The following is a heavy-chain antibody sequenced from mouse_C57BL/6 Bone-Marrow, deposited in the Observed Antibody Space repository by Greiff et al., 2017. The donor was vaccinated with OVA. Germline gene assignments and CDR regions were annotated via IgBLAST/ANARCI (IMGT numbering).Heavy chain of an antibody. CDR3: AREGWPRGFAY. CDR1: GYTFTSYW. J-gene: IGHJ3*01. D-gene: IGHD2-3*01. CDR2: INPSSGYT. V-gene: IGHV1-7*01. Sequence: VQLQQSGAELAKPGASVKLSCKASGYTFTSYWMHWVKQRPGQGLEWIGYINPSSGYTKYNQKFKDKATLPADKYSSTAYMQLSSLTYEDSAVYYCAREGWPRGFAYWGQGTLVTVSA.